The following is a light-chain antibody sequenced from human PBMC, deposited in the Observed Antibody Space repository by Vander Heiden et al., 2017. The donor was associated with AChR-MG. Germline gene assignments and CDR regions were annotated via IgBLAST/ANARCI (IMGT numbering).Light chain of an antibody. CDR3: QQRSNWPT. CDR1: QNVSSY. J-gene: IGKJ1*01. V-gene: IGKV3-11*01. Sequence: EIVLTQSPATLSLSPGERATLPCRASQNVSSYLAWYQQKPGQAPRLLIYDVSTRATGIPARFSGRGSGTDFTLTISSLEPEDFAGYYCQQRSNWPTFGQGTKVEIK. CDR2: DVS.